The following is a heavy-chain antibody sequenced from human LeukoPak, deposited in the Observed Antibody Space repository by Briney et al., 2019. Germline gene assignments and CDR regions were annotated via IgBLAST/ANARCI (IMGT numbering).Heavy chain of an antibody. CDR2: IYYSGST. CDR1: GGSFSGYY. V-gene: IGHV4-59*01. J-gene: IGHJ4*02. CDR3: ARAYYFDY. Sequence: PSETLSLTCAVYGGSFSGYYWSWIRQPPGKGLEWIGYIYYSGSTNYNPSLKSRVTISVDMSKNQFSLKLSSVTAADTAVYYCARAYYFDYWGQGTLVTVSS.